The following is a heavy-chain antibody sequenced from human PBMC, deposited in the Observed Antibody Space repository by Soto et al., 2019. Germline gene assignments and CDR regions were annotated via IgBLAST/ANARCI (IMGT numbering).Heavy chain of an antibody. Sequence: QVQLVQSGAEVKKPGSSVTVSCKASGGTFSSYTISWVRQAPGQGLEWMGGIIPIFGTANYAQKFQGRVTIIADESTSTAYMELISLRSEDTAVYYCARGNHRWLQLWYFDLWGRGTLVTVSS. CDR3: ARGNHRWLQLWYFDL. CDR2: IIPIFGTA. J-gene: IGHJ2*01. V-gene: IGHV1-69*12. D-gene: IGHD5-12*01. CDR1: GGTFSSYT.